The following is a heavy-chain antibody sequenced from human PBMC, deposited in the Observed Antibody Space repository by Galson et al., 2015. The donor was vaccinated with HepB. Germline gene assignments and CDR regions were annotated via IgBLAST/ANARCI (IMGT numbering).Heavy chain of an antibody. CDR2: VSNDVSSE. CDR1: GFTFSSYG. CDR3: AKDASAAGIYYYYYYYMDV. V-gene: IGHV3-30*18. Sequence: ALRLSCAASGFTFSSYGMYWVGQAPGKGLEWVAVVSNDVSSEYYADSVKGRFTISRDNSRNTLYLQMNSLRAEDTAGYCGAKDASAAGIYYYYYYYMDVWGKGTTVTVSS. J-gene: IGHJ6*03. D-gene: IGHD2-21*01.